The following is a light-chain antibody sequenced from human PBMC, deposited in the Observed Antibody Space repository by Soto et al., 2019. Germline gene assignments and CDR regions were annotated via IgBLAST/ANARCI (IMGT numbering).Light chain of an antibody. CDR1: QSVSSRS. J-gene: IGKJ1*01. CDR2: DAS. V-gene: IGKV3-20*01. Sequence: EIIMTQSPATLSVSPWERATLSCRASQSVSSRSLAWYQQKPGQAPRLLISDASNRAADIPDRFSGSGSGTDFTLTINRLEPEDFAVYYCQQYAGSPRTFSQGTKVDIK. CDR3: QQYAGSPRT.